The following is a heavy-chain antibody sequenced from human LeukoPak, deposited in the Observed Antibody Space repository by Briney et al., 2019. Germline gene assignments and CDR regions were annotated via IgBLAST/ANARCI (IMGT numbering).Heavy chain of an antibody. CDR3: ASLATIGSDSFDI. CDR1: GYSFTTFY. CDR2: INPSGGTT. Sequence: ASVKVSCKASGYSFTTFYMHWVRQAPGQGLEWIGIINPSGGTTSQAQEFQGRVAMTRDTSTSTVYMELSSLRSEDTAVYYCASLATIGSDSFDIWGQGTMVTVSS. J-gene: IGHJ3*02. V-gene: IGHV1-46*01. D-gene: IGHD2-2*03.